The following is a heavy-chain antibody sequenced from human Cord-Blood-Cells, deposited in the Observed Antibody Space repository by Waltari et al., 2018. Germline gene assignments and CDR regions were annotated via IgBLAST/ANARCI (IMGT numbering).Heavy chain of an antibody. D-gene: IGHD1-26*01. CDR2: INHSGST. J-gene: IGHJ3*02. CDR1: GGSFSGYY. Sequence: QWGAGLLKPSETLSLTCAVYGGSFSGYYWSWIRQPPGKGLEWIGEINHSGSTNYNPSLKSRVTISVDTSKNQFSLKLSSVTAADTAVYYCAGSVRSYDAFDIWGQGTMVTVSS. CDR3: AGSVRSYDAFDI. V-gene: IGHV4-34*01.